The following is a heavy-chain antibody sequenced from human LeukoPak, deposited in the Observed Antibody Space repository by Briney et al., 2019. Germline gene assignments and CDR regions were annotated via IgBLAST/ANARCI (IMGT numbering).Heavy chain of an antibody. D-gene: IGHD2-2*01. CDR3: ARGSCSNIRCHDAFDI. CDR2: IYSGGDT. J-gene: IGHJ3*02. V-gene: IGHV3-53*01. CDR1: GFSFNFYS. Sequence: GGSLRLSCVASGFSFNFYSMNWVRQAPGKGLECVSIIYSGGDTYYTDSVKGRFSVSRDIQMNSLRVDDTAVYYCARGSCSNIRCHDAFDIWGQGTMVTVSS.